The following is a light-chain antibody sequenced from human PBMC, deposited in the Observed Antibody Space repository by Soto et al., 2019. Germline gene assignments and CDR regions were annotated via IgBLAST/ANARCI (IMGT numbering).Light chain of an antibody. V-gene: IGKV3-20*01. J-gene: IGKJ5*01. CDR3: QQYGSSPT. Sequence: EIVLTASPGTLPLTPGEIATICCRASQSVSNNYLAWYQQKPGQAPRRLIYGASSRATGIPDRFSGSGSGTDFTLTISRLEPEDFAVYYCQQYGSSPTCGEGTQLEIK. CDR2: GAS. CDR1: QSVSNNY.